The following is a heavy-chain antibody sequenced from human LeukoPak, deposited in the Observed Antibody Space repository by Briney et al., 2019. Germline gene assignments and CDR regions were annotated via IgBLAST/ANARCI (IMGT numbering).Heavy chain of an antibody. Sequence: GALVKVSCKTSGYVFSDSAMHWVRQAPGQRLEWMGWINAGNGYTRYSQKFQGRVTMTRDTSASTVYMQLRSLRSEDTAVYYCARGANYYDSSGSSNRLDPWGRGTLVTVSS. V-gene: IGHV1-3*01. J-gene: IGHJ5*02. CDR2: INAGNGYT. CDR1: GYVFSDSA. D-gene: IGHD3-22*01. CDR3: ARGANYYDSSGSSNRLDP.